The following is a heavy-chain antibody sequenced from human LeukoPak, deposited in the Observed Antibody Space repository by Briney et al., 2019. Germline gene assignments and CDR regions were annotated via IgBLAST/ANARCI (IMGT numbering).Heavy chain of an antibody. CDR2: ISSSGSNI. CDR1: GSTFSTST. D-gene: IGHD5-12*01. CDR3: ARGWISDSFDY. V-gene: IGHV3-48*04. J-gene: IGHJ4*02. Sequence: GRSLRLSCAASGSTFSTSTVNWVRQAPGKGLEWVSYISSSGSNIYYADSVKGRFTISRDNAKNSLYLQMNSLRAEDTAVYYCARGWISDSFDYWGQGTLVTVSS.